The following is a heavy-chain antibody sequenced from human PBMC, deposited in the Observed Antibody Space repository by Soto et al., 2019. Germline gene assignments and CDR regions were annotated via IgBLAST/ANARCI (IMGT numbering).Heavy chain of an antibody. CDR1: GDSVSNNNVV. V-gene: IGHV6-1*01. Sequence: SQTLSLTCAISGDSVSNNNVVWNWLRQSPSRGLEWLGRTYYRSKWSYEYAESVKSRIIINPDTSKNQLSLQLNSVIPEDTVVYYCARLVGNSWIDYWGQGTLVTVSS. CDR3: ARLVGNSWIDY. D-gene: IGHD6-13*01. CDR2: TYYRSKWSY. J-gene: IGHJ4*02.